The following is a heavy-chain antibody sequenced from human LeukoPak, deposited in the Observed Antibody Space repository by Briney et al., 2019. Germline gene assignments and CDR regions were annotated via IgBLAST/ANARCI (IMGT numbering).Heavy chain of an antibody. J-gene: IGHJ4*02. D-gene: IGHD3-3*01. CDR1: GFTFSNAW. CDR2: IKSKTDGGTT. V-gene: IGHV3-15*01. CDR3: TTEFLWSGYNWVDY. Sequence: GGSLRLSCAASGFTFSNAWMSWVRQAPGKGLEWVGRIKSKTDGGTTDYAAPVKGRFTISRDDSKNTLYLQMNSLKTEDTAVYYCTTEFLWSGYNWVDYWGQGTLVTVSS.